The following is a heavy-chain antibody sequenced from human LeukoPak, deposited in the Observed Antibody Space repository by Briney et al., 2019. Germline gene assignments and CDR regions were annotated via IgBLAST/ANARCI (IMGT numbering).Heavy chain of an antibody. Sequence: GRSLRLSCAASGFTFSSYAMHWVRQPPGKGLEWVAVISYDGSNKYYADSVKGRFTISRDNSKNTLYLQMNSLRAEDTAVYYCAKFGYCGGDCYQRSYDAFDIWGQGTMVTVSS. V-gene: IGHV3-30*04. CDR2: ISYDGSNK. J-gene: IGHJ3*02. D-gene: IGHD2-21*02. CDR1: GFTFSSYA. CDR3: AKFGYCGGDCYQRSYDAFDI.